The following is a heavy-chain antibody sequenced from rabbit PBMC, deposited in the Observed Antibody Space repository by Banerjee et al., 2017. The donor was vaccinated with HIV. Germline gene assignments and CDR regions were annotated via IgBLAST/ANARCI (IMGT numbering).Heavy chain of an antibody. Sequence: QEHLKESGGGLVQPGGSLKLSCTASGFSFSNKAVMCWVRQAPGKGLEWIACINAVTGKAVYASWAKGRFTISKTSSTTVTLQMTSLTVADTATYWCARAANNIGYCAGLRGPGTLVTVS. V-gene: IGHV1S45*01. CDR1: GFSFSNKAV. CDR2: INAVTGKA. J-gene: IGHJ4*01. D-gene: IGHD1-1*01. CDR3: ARAANNIGYCAGL.